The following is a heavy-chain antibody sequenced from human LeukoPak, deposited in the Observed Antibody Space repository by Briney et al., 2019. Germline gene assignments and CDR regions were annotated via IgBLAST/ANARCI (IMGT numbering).Heavy chain of an antibody. V-gene: IGHV3-20*04. CDR3: ARDSSSWYVSEH. CDR1: GFTLDDYG. J-gene: IGHJ1*01. Sequence: GGSLRLSCAASGFTLDDYGMSWVRQAPGKGLEWVSGINWNGGSTGYADSVKGRFTISRDNAKNSLYLQMNSLRAEDRALYYCARDSSSWYVSEHWGQGTLVTVSS. D-gene: IGHD6-13*01. CDR2: INWNGGST.